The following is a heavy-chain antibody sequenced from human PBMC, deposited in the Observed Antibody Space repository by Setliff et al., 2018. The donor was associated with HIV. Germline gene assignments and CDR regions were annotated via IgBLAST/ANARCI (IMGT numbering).Heavy chain of an antibody. D-gene: IGHD1-20*01. V-gene: IGHV3-48*03. CDR2: ISSSGTTI. J-gene: IGHJ4*02. CDR1: GFIFSSYE. Sequence: PGGSLRLSCAASGFIFSSYEMNWVRQAPGKGLEWVSYISSSGTTIYYADSVKGRFTISRDNAKNSLYLQMNSLRAEDTALYYCAKSSNWNDLDDYWGQGTLVTVSS. CDR3: AKSSNWNDLDDY.